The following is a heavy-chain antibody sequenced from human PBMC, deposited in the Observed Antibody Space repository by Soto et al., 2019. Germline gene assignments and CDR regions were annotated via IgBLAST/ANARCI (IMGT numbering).Heavy chain of an antibody. CDR1: GFTFSSYG. V-gene: IGHV3-33*01. J-gene: IGHJ4*02. Sequence: GGSLRLSCAASGFTFSSYGMHWVRQAPGKGLEWVAVIWYDGSNKYYADSVKGRFTISRDNSKNTLYLQMNSLRAEDTAVYYCARDSKGGYDFDPFDYWGQGTLVTVSS. CDR2: IWYDGSNK. CDR3: ARDSKGGYDFDPFDY. D-gene: IGHD5-12*01.